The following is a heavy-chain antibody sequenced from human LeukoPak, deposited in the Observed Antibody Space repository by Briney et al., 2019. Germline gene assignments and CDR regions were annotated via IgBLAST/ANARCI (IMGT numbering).Heavy chain of an antibody. Sequence: SETLSLTCTVSGGSISSSSYYWGWISQPPGKGLEWIGSIYYSGSTYYNPSLKSRVTISVDTSKNQFSLKLSSVTAADTAVYYCEGNYYYMDVWGKGTTVTISS. CDR3: EGNYYYMDV. J-gene: IGHJ6*03. CDR2: IYYSGST. CDR1: GGSISSSSYY. V-gene: IGHV4-39*07. D-gene: IGHD6-13*01.